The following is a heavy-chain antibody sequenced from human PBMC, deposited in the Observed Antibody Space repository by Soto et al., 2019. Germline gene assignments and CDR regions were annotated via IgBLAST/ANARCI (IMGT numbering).Heavy chain of an antibody. V-gene: IGHV3-23*01. CDR2: ISGSGSNT. Sequence: EVQLLESGGGLVQPGMSLRLSCAASGFTFSSYAMTWVRQAPGKGLEWVSAISGSGSNTYHADSVKGRFTISRDNSKNTLYLQMNSLKTEDTAVYYCTTDAGWELLRVDYWGQGTLVTVSS. CDR1: GFTFSSYA. D-gene: IGHD1-26*01. J-gene: IGHJ4*02. CDR3: TTDAGWELLRVDY.